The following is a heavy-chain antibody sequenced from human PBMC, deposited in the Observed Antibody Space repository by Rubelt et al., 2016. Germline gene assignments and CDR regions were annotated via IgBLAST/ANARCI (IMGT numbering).Heavy chain of an antibody. J-gene: IGHJ5*02. V-gene: IGHV3-30*01. CDR2: ISYDGSNK. CDR3: ARSDWFDP. Sequence: AVISYDGSNKYYADSVKGRFTISRDNSKNTLYLQMNSLRAEDTAVYYCARSDWFDPWGQGTLVTVSS.